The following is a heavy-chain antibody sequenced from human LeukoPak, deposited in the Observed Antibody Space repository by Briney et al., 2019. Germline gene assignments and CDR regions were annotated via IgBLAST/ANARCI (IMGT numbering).Heavy chain of an antibody. CDR1: GFTFSSYG. CDR2: IWYDGSNK. J-gene: IGHJ3*02. Sequence: GRSLRLSCAASGFTFSSYGMHWVRQAPGKGLEWVAVIWYDGSNKYYADSVKGRFTISRDNSKNTLYLQMNSLRAEDTAVYYCAREGDYYGSGSYYTPGAFDIWGQGTMVTVSS. V-gene: IGHV3-33*01. CDR3: AREGDYYGSGSYYTPGAFDI. D-gene: IGHD3-10*01.